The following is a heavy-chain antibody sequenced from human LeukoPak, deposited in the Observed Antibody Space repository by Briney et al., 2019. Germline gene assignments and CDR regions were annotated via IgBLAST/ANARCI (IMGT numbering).Heavy chain of an antibody. CDR1: GFTFSNYE. CDR3: AKQLRYCSDGSCYFDY. CDR2: ISSSGRNI. V-gene: IGHV3-48*03. Sequence: GGSLRLSCAASGFTFSNYELNWVRQAPGKGLEWLSYISSSGRNIYYADSVKGRFTISRDNSKNTLYLQMSSLRAEDTAIYYCAKQLRYCSDGSCYFDYWGQGTLVTVSS. J-gene: IGHJ4*02. D-gene: IGHD2-15*01.